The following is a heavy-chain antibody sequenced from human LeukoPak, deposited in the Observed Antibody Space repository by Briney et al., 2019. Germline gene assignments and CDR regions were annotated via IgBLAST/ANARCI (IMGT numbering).Heavy chain of an antibody. D-gene: IGHD3-22*01. CDR2: IDWDDDK. J-gene: IGHJ4*02. Sequence: SGPALVKPTQTLTLTCTFSGFPLSTSGMCVSWIRQPPGKALEWLARIDWDDDKYYSTSLKTRLTLSKDTSKNQVVLTMTNMDPVDTATYYCARSPLYTYDSSGYSVVYFDYWGQGTLVTVSS. V-gene: IGHV2-70*11. CDR3: ARSPLYTYDSSGYSVVYFDY. CDR1: GFPLSTSGMC.